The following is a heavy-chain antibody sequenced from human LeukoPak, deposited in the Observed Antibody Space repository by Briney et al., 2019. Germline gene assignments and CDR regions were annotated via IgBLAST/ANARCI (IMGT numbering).Heavy chain of an antibody. CDR2: IYYSGST. D-gene: IGHD6-6*01. CDR3: ARDGQLGLGY. V-gene: IGHV4-39*07. Sequence: PSETLSLTCTVSGGSISSSSYYWGWIRQPPGKGLEWIGSIYYSGSTYYNPSLKSRVTISVDTSKNQFSLQLSSVTAADTAVYYCARDGQLGLGYWGQGTLVTVSS. CDR1: GGSISSSSYY. J-gene: IGHJ4*02.